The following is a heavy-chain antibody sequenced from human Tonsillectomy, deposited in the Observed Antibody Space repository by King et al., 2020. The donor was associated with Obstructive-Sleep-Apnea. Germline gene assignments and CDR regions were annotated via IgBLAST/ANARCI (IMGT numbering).Heavy chain of an antibody. Sequence: VQLVESGGGVVQPGRSLRLSCAASGLTFSSYAMHWVRQAPGKGLEWVAVISYDGSNKYYADSVKGRFTISRDNSKNTLYLQMNSLRAEDTAVYYCANTGYSSSWSTGYWGQGTLVTVSS. J-gene: IGHJ4*02. CDR3: ANTGYSSSWSTGY. CDR1: GLTFSSYA. CDR2: ISYDGSNK. V-gene: IGHV3-30-3*01. D-gene: IGHD6-13*01.